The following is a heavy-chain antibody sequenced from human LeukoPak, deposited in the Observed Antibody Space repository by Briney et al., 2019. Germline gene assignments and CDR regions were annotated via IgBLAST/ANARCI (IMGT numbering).Heavy chain of an antibody. D-gene: IGHD3-3*01. CDR1: GFTVSSNY. V-gene: IGHV3-66*01. J-gene: IGHJ4*02. Sequence: GGSLRLSCAASGFTVSSNYMSWVRQAPGKGLEWVSVIYSGGSTYYADSVKGRFTISRDNSKNTLYLQMNSLRAEDTAVNYCARDLEAATGGDYWGQGTLVTVSS. CDR2: IYSGGST. CDR3: ARDLEAATGGDY.